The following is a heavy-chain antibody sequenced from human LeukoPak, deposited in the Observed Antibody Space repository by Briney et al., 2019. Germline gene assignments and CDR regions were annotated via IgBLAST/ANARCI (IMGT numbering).Heavy chain of an antibody. CDR1: GYSFSTHW. V-gene: IGHV1-8*03. Sequence: ASVKVSCKASGYSFSTHWMHWVRQAPGQGLEWMGWMNPNSDNTGYAQKFQGRVTITRNNSISTVYMELSSLRSEDTAVYYCARRLGLRWDLQAFDIWGQGTMVTVPS. D-gene: IGHD4-23*01. CDR2: MNPNSDNT. CDR3: ARRLGLRWDLQAFDI. J-gene: IGHJ3*02.